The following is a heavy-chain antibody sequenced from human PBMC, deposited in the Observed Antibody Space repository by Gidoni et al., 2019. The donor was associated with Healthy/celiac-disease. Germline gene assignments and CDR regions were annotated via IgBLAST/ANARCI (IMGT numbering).Heavy chain of an antibody. J-gene: IGHJ4*02. V-gene: IGHV3-9*01. CDR2: ISWNSGSI. D-gene: IGHD3-3*01. Sequence: EVQLVESGGGLVQPGRSLRLSCAASGFTFDDYAMHWVRQAPGKGLEWVSGISWNSGSIGYADSVKGRFTISRDNAKNSLYLQMNSLRAEDTALYYCAKDISDFWSGYYSLTLAFDYWGQGTLVTVSS. CDR3: AKDISDFWSGYYSLTLAFDY. CDR1: GFTFDDYA.